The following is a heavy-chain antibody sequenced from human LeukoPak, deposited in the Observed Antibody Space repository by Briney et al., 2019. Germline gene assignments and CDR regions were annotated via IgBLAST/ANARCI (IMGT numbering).Heavy chain of an antibody. Sequence: SETLSLTCTVSGGSISNYYWSWIRQPAGKGLEWIGLIYTSGSANYNPSSKSRLSMSAGTSKNQFLLMQSYSPGADTAVYNCAREVYDLWRGYPYYYYYMDVWGKGTTVTVSS. V-gene: IGHV4-4*07. J-gene: IGHJ6*03. D-gene: IGHD3-3*01. CDR1: GGSISNYY. CDR2: IYTSGSA. CDR3: AREVYDLWRGYPYYYYYMDV.